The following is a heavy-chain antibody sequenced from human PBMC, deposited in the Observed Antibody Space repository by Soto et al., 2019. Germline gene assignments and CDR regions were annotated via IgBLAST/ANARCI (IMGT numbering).Heavy chain of an antibody. J-gene: IGHJ3*01. CDR2: IYYSGST. V-gene: IGHV4-39*07. D-gene: IGHD3-10*01. CDR3: ARRYGSAFDF. CDR1: GGSISSSNYY. Sequence: SETLSLTCTVSGGSISSSNYYWGWIRQPPGKGLEWIGTIYYSGSTYYNPSLKSRVTISVDTSKNQSSLKLSSVTAADTAVYYCARRYGSAFDFWGQGTMVTVSS.